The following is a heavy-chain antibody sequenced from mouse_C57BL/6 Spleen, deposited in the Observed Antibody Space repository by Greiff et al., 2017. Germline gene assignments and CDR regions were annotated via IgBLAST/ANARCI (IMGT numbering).Heavy chain of an antibody. Sequence: VQLQQSGPGLVQPSQSLSITCTVSGFSLTSYGVHWVRQSPGKGLEWLGVIWSGGSTDCNAAFISRLSISKDNSKSQIFFKMNSLQADDTAIYYCARNLGGGIFAYWGQGTLVTVSA. CDR3: ARNLGGGIFAY. J-gene: IGHJ3*01. CDR1: GFSLTSYG. CDR2: IWSGGST. D-gene: IGHD4-1*01. V-gene: IGHV2-2*01.